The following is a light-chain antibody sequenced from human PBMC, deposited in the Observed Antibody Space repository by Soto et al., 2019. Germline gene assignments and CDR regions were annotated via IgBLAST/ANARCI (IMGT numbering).Light chain of an antibody. J-gene: IGKJ4*01. CDR3: QQYGSSPLT. CDR2: GAS. Sequence: EIVWTQSPGTLSLSPGERATLSCRASESVSDNYLAWYQQRSGQAPRLVIYGASSRASAVPDRFSGSGSGADFTLTISRLEPEDFAVYYCQQYGSSPLTFGGGTKVDIK. V-gene: IGKV3-20*01. CDR1: ESVSDNY.